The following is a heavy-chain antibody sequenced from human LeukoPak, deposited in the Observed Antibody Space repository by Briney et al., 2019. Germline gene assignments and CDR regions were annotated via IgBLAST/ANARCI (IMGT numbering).Heavy chain of an antibody. J-gene: IGHJ3*02. V-gene: IGHV3-21*01. CDR3: ARDWNRDGFDM. D-gene: IGHD1-1*01. CDR2: ISSSSSSI. CDR1: GFTFSNYY. Sequence: GSLRLSCAASGFTFSNYYINWVRQASREGAEWVSSISSSSSSIYYADSVKGRFTISRDNAKNSLYLQMNSLRAEDTAVYYCARDWNRDGFDMWGQGTMVTVSS.